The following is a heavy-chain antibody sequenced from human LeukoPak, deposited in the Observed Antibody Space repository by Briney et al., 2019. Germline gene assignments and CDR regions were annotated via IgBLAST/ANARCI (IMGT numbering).Heavy chain of an antibody. D-gene: IGHD6-13*01. J-gene: IGHJ4*02. Sequence: KSSETLSLTCTVSGDSISSSRYYWGWIRQPPGKGLEWIGTVYYSGSTYYNPPLKSRVTTSVDTSKNQFSLKLISVTAADTAVYYCAAAHYSSSWYYFDYWGQGTLVTVSS. CDR2: VYYSGST. CDR3: AAAHYSSSWYYFDY. V-gene: IGHV4-39*01. CDR1: GDSISSSRYY.